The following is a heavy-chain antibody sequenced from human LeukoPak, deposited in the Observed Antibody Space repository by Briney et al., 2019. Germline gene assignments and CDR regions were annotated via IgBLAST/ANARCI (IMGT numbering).Heavy chain of an antibody. Sequence: ASVKVSCTVSGYTLTELSMHWVRQAPGKGLECMGGLDPEDGETIYAQKFQGRVTMTEDTSTDTAYMELSNLRSEDTAVYYCATAVTVVTPDDAFDIWGQGTMVTVSS. CDR3: ATAVTVVTPDDAFDI. D-gene: IGHD4-23*01. J-gene: IGHJ3*02. CDR2: LDPEDGET. CDR1: GYTLTELS. V-gene: IGHV1-24*01.